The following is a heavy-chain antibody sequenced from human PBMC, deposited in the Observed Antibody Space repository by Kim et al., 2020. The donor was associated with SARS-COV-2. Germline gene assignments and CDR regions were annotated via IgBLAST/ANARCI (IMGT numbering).Heavy chain of an antibody. CDR1: GGSISSSSYY. V-gene: IGHV4-39*01. D-gene: IGHD3-3*01. J-gene: IGHJ6*02. CDR3: YRQVINYDFWSGYYQRPIGV. Sequence: SETLSLTCTVSGGSISSSSYYWGWIRQPPGKGLEWIGSIYYSGSTYYNPSLKSRVTISVDTSKNQFSLKLSSVTAADTAVYYCYRQVINYDFWSGYYQRPIGVWGQGPTVTVSS. CDR2: IYYSGST.